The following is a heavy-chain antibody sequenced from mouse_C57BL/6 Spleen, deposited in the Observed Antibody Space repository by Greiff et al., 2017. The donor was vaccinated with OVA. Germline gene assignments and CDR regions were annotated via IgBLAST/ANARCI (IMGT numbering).Heavy chain of an antibody. Sequence: QVHVKQSGAELVRPGASVTLSCKASGYTFTDYEMHWVKQTPVHGLEWIGAIDPETGGTAYNQKFKGKAILTADKSSSTAYMELRSLTSEDSAVYYCTLLLRYLDYWGQGTTLTVSS. J-gene: IGHJ2*01. D-gene: IGHD1-1*01. CDR3: TLLLRYLDY. CDR2: IDPETGGT. CDR1: GYTFTDYE. V-gene: IGHV1-15*01.